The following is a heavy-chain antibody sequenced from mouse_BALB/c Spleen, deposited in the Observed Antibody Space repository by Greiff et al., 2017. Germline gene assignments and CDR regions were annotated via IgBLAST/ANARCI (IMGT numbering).Heavy chain of an antibody. CDR3: ARDGSSSGYYAMDY. V-gene: IGHV5-9-4*01. D-gene: IGHD1-1*01. CDR1: GFTFSSYA. CDR2: ISSGGSYT. Sequence: EVHLVESGGGLVKPGGSLKLSCAASGFTFSSYAMSWVRQSPEKRLEWVAEISSGGSYTYYPDTVTGRFTISRDNAKNTLYLEMSSLRSEDTAMYYCARDGSSSGYYAMDYWGQGTSVTVSS. J-gene: IGHJ4*01.